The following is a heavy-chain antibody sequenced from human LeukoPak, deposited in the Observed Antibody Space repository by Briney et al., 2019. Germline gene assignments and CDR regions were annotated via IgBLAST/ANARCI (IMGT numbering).Heavy chain of an antibody. J-gene: IGHJ5*02. D-gene: IGHD6-19*01. Sequence: ASVKVSCKASGYSFTSYYMHWVRQAPGQGLEWMGIINPSGGSTSYAQKFQGRVTMTRDMSTSTVYMELSSLRSEDTAVYYCARAQQWLVEYNWFDPWGQGTLVTVSS. CDR1: GYSFTSYY. CDR3: ARAQQWLVEYNWFDP. V-gene: IGHV1-46*01. CDR2: INPSGGST.